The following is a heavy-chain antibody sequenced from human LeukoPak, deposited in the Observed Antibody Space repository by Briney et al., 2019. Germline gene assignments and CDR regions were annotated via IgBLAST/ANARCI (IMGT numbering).Heavy chain of an antibody. CDR3: AGEEDLRELRGGREFFQY. V-gene: IGHV3-53*01. J-gene: IGHJ1*01. Sequence: PGGSLRLSCAASGFTVSSNYMSWVRQAPGKGLEWVSVIYSGGSTYYADSVKVRFTISRDNSKNTLYLQMNSLRAEDTAVYYCAGEEDLRELRGGREFFQYWGQGTLVTVSS. CDR1: GFTVSSNY. D-gene: IGHD3-10*01. CDR2: IYSGGST.